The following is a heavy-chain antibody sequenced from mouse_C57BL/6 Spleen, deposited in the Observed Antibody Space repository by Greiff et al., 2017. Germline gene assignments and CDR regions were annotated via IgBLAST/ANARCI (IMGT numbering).Heavy chain of an antibody. D-gene: IGHD1-1*01. CDR1: GFTFSDYG. V-gene: IGHV5-17*01. Sequence: VQLQQSGGGLVKPGGSLKLSCAASGFTFSDYGMHWVRQAPEKGLEWVAYISSGSSTIYYADTVKGRFTISRDNAKNTLFLQLTSLKSEDTAMYYCASPITTVTRYFDVWGTGTTVTVSS. CDR3: ASPITTVTRYFDV. J-gene: IGHJ1*03. CDR2: ISSGSSTI.